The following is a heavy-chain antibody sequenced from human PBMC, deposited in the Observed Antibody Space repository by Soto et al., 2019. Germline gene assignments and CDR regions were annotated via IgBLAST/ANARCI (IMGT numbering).Heavy chain of an antibody. Sequence: EVQLVESGGGLVEPGGSLRLSCADSGFTFSNYGFNWVRRAPGRGLEWVSSISTSSGYVYYADSVTGRFTISRGNDKNSVYLEMTALRAEDTAVYYCTRDTFNMMRGVMRGTYYGMDVWGQGTTVIVSS. CDR1: GFTFSNYG. CDR3: TRDTFNMMRGVMRGTYYGMDV. V-gene: IGHV3-21*01. CDR2: ISTSSGYV. J-gene: IGHJ6*02. D-gene: IGHD3-10*01.